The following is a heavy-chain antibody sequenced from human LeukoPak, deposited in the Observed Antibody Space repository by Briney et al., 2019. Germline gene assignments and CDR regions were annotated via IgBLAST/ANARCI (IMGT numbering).Heavy chain of an antibody. CDR2: ISSSGSTI. D-gene: IGHD3-3*01. CDR1: GFTFSSYE. CDR3: ARSEWLYYFDY. J-gene: IGHJ4*02. V-gene: IGHV3-48*03. Sequence: GGSLRLSCAASGFTFSSYEMNWVRQAPGKGLEWVSYISSSGSTIYYADSVKGRFTISRDNAKNSLYLQMNSLRAEDTAVYYCARSEWLYYFDYWGQGTLVTVSS.